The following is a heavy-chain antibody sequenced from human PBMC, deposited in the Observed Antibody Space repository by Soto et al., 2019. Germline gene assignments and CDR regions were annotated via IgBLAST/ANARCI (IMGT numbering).Heavy chain of an antibody. CDR2: IKSKTDGGTT. Sequence: GGSLRLSCAASGFTFSNAWMSWVRQAPGKXLEWVGRIKSKTDGGTTDYAAPVKGRFTISRDDSKNTLYPQMNSLKTEDTAVYYCTTRITIFGGNYYYYGMDVWGQGTTVTVSS. D-gene: IGHD3-3*01. J-gene: IGHJ6*02. CDR3: TTRITIFGGNYYYYGMDV. CDR1: GFTFSNAW. V-gene: IGHV3-15*01.